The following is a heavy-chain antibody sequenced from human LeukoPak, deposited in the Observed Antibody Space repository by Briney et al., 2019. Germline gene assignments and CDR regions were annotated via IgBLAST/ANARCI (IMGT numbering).Heavy chain of an antibody. CDR2: ISSSSSTI. V-gene: IGHV3-48*04. CDR3: ARAAAYSSLSSGWFDP. Sequence: GGSLRLSCVVSGISLSNYAMTWVRQAPGKGLEWVSYISSSSSTIYYADSVKGRFTISRDNAKNSLYLQMNSLRAEDTAVYYCARAAAYSSLSSGWFDPWGQGTLVTVSS. J-gene: IGHJ5*02. D-gene: IGHD6-6*01. CDR1: GISLSNYA.